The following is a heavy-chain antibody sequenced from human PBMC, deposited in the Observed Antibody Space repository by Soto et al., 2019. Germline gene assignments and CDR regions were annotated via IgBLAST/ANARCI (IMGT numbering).Heavy chain of an antibody. Sequence: ASVKVSCKASGYTFTSYGVSWVRQAPGQGLEWMGWISAHNGNTDYAQNFQGRVTLTTDTSTSTAYMELRSLRSDDTAVYYCARDNDDLSLTVVVTYDALDIVGLDTVVTVS. CDR3: ARDNDDLSLTVVVTYDALDI. J-gene: IGHJ3*02. V-gene: IGHV1-18*01. CDR2: ISAHNGNT. D-gene: IGHD3-22*01. CDR1: GYTFTSYG.